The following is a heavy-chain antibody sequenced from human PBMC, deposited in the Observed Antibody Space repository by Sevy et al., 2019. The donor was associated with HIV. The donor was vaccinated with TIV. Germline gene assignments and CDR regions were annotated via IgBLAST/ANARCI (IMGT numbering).Heavy chain of an antibody. D-gene: IGHD3-10*01. V-gene: IGHV3-15*07. CDR2: IKGKTDGETT. Sequence: GGSLRLSCGGSGFNISSAWMNWVRQAPGKGLEWVGHIKGKTDGETTDYAAPVKGRFIISRDDSGKTVYVQLNSVKTEDTAMYFCTTRPYGSIIDYWGQGTLVTVSS. CDR3: TTRPYGSIIDY. CDR1: GFNISSAW. J-gene: IGHJ4*02.